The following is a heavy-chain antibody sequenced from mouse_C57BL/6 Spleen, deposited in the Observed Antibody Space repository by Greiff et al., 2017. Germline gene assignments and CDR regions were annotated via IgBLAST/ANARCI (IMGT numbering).Heavy chain of an antibody. D-gene: IGHD3-2*02. J-gene: IGHJ3*01. CDR1: GYTFTSYW. V-gene: IGHV1-55*01. CDR2: IYPGSGST. CDR3: ARSMWDSSGPWFAY. Sequence: QVQLQQPGAELVKPGASVKMSCKASGYTFTSYWITWVKPRPGQGLEWIGDIYPGSGSTNYNEKFKSKATLTVDTSSSTAYMQLSSLTSEDSAVYYCARSMWDSSGPWFAYWGQGTLGTVSA.